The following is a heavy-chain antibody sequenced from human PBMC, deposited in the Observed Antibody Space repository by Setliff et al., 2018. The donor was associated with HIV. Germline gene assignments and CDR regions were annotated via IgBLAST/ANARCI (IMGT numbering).Heavy chain of an antibody. V-gene: IGHV4-39*01. D-gene: IGHD5-18*01. Sequence: SETLSLTCTVSGDSISSRFHWGWIRQPPGKGLEWIAIAHSSGNTYYNPSLESRVTIAVDTSKNQFSLRLSSVIAADTAVYYCARRYSYGFGYWGQGTLVTVSS. J-gene: IGHJ4*02. CDR1: GDSISSRFH. CDR2: AHSSGNT. CDR3: ARRYSYGFGY.